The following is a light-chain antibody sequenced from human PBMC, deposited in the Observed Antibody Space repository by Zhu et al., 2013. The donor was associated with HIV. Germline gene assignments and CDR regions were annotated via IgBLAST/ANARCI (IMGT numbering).Light chain of an antibody. CDR2: DAS. J-gene: IGKJ3*01. Sequence: EIVLTQSPDTVSLSPGERATLSCGASQTVDGNYLAWYQVKPGQGPRLLVHDASITATGIPARFIGSGSGTQFTLTISSLQSEDFATYYCQQLSSYPLTFGPGTKVDVK. CDR1: QTVDGNY. V-gene: IGKV3D-20*02. CDR3: QQLSSYPLT.